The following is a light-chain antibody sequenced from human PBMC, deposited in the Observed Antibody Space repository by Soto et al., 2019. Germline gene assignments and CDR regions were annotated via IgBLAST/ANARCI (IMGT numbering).Light chain of an antibody. Sequence: QAVVTQEPSLTVSPGGTVTLTCASGTGAVTSNYYPNWFQQKPGQAPRALIYSTSNKYSWTPARFSGSLLGGKAALTLSGVHPEDESEYFCPLFYGGDQLVFGGGTKLTVL. V-gene: IGLV7-43*01. CDR3: PLFYGGDQLV. J-gene: IGLJ2*01. CDR2: STS. CDR1: TGAVTSNYY.